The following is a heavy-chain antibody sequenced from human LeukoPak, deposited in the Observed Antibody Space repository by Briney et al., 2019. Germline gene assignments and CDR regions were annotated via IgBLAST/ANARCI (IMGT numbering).Heavy chain of an antibody. Sequence: GGSLRLSCAASGFTFDDYAMHWVRQAPGKGLEWVSGISWNSGSIGYADSVKGRFTIPRDNAKNSLYLQMNSLRAEDAALYYCAKDIGTIVATTDYYYYGMDVWGQGTTVPVSS. CDR2: ISWNSGSI. V-gene: IGHV3-9*01. D-gene: IGHD5-12*01. CDR1: GFTFDDYA. J-gene: IGHJ6*02. CDR3: AKDIGTIVATTDYYYYGMDV.